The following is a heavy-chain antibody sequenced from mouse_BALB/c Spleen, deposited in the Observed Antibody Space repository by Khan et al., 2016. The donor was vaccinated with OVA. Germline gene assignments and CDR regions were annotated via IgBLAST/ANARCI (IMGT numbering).Heavy chain of an antibody. CDR2: IYPGDGST. D-gene: IGHD2-4*01. CDR3: AREGLRGVAMDY. V-gene: IGHV1S33*01. Sequence: LVESGPELVKPGALVKISCKASGYTFTSYDINWVRQRPGQGLEGSGWIYPGDGSTEYNEKFKGKATLTADKSCSTAYMQLSSLTSETSAVYFWAREGLRGVAMDYWGQGTSVTVSS. CDR1: GYTFTSYD. J-gene: IGHJ4*01.